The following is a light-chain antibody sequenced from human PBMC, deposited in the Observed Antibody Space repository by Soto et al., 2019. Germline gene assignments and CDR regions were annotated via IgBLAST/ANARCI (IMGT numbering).Light chain of an antibody. CDR1: QSISNY. V-gene: IGKV1-39*01. CDR2: AAS. CDR3: QQSYSTPLT. J-gene: IGKJ4*01. Sequence: IQMTQSPSSLSAFVGDRVTITCRASQSISNYLNWYQQKPGKAPKLLIYAASSLQSGVPSRFSGSGSGTDFTLTISSPQPEDFATYYCQQSYSTPLTFGGGTKVDIK.